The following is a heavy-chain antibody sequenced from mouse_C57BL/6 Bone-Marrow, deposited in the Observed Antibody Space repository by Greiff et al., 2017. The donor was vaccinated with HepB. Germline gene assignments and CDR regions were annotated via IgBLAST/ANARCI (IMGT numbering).Heavy chain of an antibody. Sequence: QVQLQQPGAELVKPGASVKMSCKASGYTFTSYWITWVKQRPGQGLEWIGIIYPGSGSTNYNEKFKSKATLTVDTSSSTAYMQLSSLTSADSAVYYWALYCSSPFDYWGQGTTLTVSS. CDR1: GYTFTSYW. J-gene: IGHJ2*01. D-gene: IGHD1-1*01. V-gene: IGHV1-55*01. CDR3: ALYCSSPFDY. CDR2: IYPGSGST.